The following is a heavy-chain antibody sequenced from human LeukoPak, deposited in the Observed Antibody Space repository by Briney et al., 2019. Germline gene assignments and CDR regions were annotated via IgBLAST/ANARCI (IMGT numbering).Heavy chain of an antibody. D-gene: IGHD3-9*01. J-gene: IGHJ4*01. Sequence: SETLSLTCSVSGDSITSGHYWAWIRQPPGKGLEWIGSIYHSGVAYSNASLNSRVTMSVSTSRNQFSLNVTSVTAADPAVYYCARVNYVGLTGYCPYDFWGQGILVTVSS. CDR1: GDSITSGHY. CDR3: ARVNYVGLTGYCPYDF. CDR2: IYHSGVA. V-gene: IGHV4-38-2*02.